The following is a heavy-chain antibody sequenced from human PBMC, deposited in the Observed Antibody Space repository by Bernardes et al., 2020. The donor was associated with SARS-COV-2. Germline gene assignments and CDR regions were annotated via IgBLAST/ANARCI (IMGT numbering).Heavy chain of an antibody. V-gene: IGHV5-51*01. Sequence: GASLKISCKASGYNFNNYWIGWVRQMPGKGLEWMGIIYPGESDTRYSPSLQGQVTISADKSTSTAYLQWSSLKASDSAMYYCGIAGLGDYYYYYGMDVWGQGTSVTV. D-gene: IGHD4-17*01. CDR2: IYPGESDT. J-gene: IGHJ6*02. CDR1: GYNFNNYW. CDR3: GIAGLGDYYYYYGMDV.